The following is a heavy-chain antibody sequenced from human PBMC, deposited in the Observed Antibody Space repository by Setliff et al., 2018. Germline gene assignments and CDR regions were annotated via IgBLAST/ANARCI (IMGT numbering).Heavy chain of an antibody. CDR2: IHYSGST. CDR3: ARGYCNSAGCFFAGWFDP. Sequence: SETLSLTCTVSGGSISSNSHYWGWIRQPPGKGLEWIGSIHYSGSTYYNPSLESRVTISVDTSKNQFSLRLSSVTAADTAVYYCARGYCNSAGCFFAGWFDPWGQGTLVTVSS. V-gene: IGHV4-39*01. D-gene: IGHD2-2*01. J-gene: IGHJ5*02. CDR1: GGSISSNSHY.